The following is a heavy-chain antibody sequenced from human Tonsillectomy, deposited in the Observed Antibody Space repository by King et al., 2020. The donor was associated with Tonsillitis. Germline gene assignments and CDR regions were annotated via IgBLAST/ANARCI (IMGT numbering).Heavy chain of an antibody. CDR1: GYTFTSYD. J-gene: IGHJ6*02. CDR2: MNPNSGNT. CDR3: ARPPMKRTYYYGSGSYTYYYYGMDV. Sequence: QLVQSGAEVKKPGASVKVSCKASGYTFTSYDINWVRQATGQGLEWMGWMNPNSGNTGYAQKFQGRVTVTRNTSISTAYMELSSLRSEDTAVYYCARPPMKRTYYYGSGSYTYYYYGMDVWGQGTTVTVSS. V-gene: IGHV1-8*01. D-gene: IGHD3-10*01.